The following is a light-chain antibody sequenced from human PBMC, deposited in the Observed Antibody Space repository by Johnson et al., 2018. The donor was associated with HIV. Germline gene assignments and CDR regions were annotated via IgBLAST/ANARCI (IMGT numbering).Light chain of an antibody. Sequence: QSVLTQPPSVSAAPGQKLTISCSGSSSNIGNNYVSWYQQLPGTAPKLLIYDNNKRPSGIPDRFSGSKSGTSFPLGITGLQTGDEADYYCATGDTSLSAGGVFGTGTKVTVL. CDR3: ATGDTSLSAGGV. CDR2: DNN. V-gene: IGLV1-51*01. J-gene: IGLJ1*01. CDR1: SSNIGNNY.